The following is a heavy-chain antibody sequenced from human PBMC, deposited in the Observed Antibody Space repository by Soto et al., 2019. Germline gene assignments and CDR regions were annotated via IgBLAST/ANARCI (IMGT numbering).Heavy chain of an antibody. V-gene: IGHV3-23*01. CDR3: AKGVSLVRGVVSWFGP. CDR1: GFTFGTYA. J-gene: IGHJ5*02. Sequence: GGSLRLSCEASGFTFGTYAMNWVRQAPGKGLEWVSVISGSSRDTYYGDSVKGRFTISRDNSKNTLYLQMSSLRAEDTAMYYCAKGVSLVRGVVSWFGPWGQGTLVTVSS. D-gene: IGHD3-10*01. CDR2: ISGSSRDT.